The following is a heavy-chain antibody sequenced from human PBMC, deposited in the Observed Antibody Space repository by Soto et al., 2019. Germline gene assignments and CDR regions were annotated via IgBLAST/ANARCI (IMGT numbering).Heavy chain of an antibody. J-gene: IGHJ3*02. CDR1: GGTFVTYT. CDR2: IILDIT. V-gene: IGHV1-69*02. CDR3: ARGKPHYDGSGDDAFDI. Sequence: QIQLVQSGAEVKKPGTSVRVSCKASGGTFVTYTINWVRQAPGQGLEWMGRIILDITNYAARIQGRVTVTADNSATTVYMEVSSLTSDDTAVYYCARGKPHYDGSGDDAFDIWGQGTLVTVSS. D-gene: IGHD3-22*01.